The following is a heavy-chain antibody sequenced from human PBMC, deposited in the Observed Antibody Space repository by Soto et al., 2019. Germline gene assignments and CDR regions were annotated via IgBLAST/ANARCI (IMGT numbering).Heavy chain of an antibody. CDR3: AADGQPFFGYYYGMDV. J-gene: IGHJ6*02. D-gene: IGHD3-10*01. CDR1: GFTFTSSA. Sequence: SVKVSCKASGFTFTSSAVQWVRQARGQRLEWIGWIVVGSGNTNYAQKFQERVTITRDMSTSTAYMELSSLRSEDTAVYYCAADGQPFFGYYYGMDVWGQGTTVPVS. V-gene: IGHV1-58*01. CDR2: IVVGSGNT.